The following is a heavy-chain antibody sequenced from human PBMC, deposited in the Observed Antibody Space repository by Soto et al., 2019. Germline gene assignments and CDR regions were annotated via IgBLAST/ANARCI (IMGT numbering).Heavy chain of an antibody. D-gene: IGHD3-3*01. CDR1: GYTFTSYG. J-gene: IGHJ3*02. V-gene: IGHV1-18*01. CDR2: ISAYNGNT. Sequence: ASVKVSCKASGYTFTSYGISWVRQAPGQGLEWMGWISAYNGNTNYAQKLQGRVTMTTDTSTSTAYMELRSLRSDDTAVYYCARGRRFLEWSSRANAFDIWGQGTMVTVSS. CDR3: ARGRRFLEWSSRANAFDI.